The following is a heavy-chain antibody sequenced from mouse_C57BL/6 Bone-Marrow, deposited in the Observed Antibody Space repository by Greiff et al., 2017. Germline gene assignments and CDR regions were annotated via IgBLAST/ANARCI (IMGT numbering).Heavy chain of an antibody. D-gene: IGHD2-1*01. CDR1: GYAFTNYL. J-gene: IGHJ2*01. CDR3: ARRGYGTLDY. CDR2: INPGSGGT. V-gene: IGHV1-54*01. Sequence: QVHVKQSGAELVRPGTSVKVSCKASGYAFTNYLIEWVKQRPGQGLEWIGVINPGSGGTNYNEKVKGKATLTADKSSSTAYMQLSSLTSEDSAVYFCARRGYGTLDYWGQGTTLTVSS.